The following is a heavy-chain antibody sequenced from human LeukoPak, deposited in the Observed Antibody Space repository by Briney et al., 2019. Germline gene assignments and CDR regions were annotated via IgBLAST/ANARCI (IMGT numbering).Heavy chain of an antibody. CDR3: ARDLIVGATHFDY. Sequence: PGGSLRLSCAASGFTFSGYWMHWARQSPGKGLVWVSCINGDGSDTRYADSVKGRFTISRDNAKNTLYLQMNSLRAEDTAVYYCARDLIVGATHFDYWGQGTLVTVSS. J-gene: IGHJ4*02. CDR2: INGDGSDT. D-gene: IGHD1-26*01. CDR1: GFTFSGYW. V-gene: IGHV3-74*01.